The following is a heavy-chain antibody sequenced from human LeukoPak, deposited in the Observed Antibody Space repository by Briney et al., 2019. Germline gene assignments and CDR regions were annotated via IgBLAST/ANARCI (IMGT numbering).Heavy chain of an antibody. D-gene: IGHD5-18*01. V-gene: IGHV3-7*01. Sequence: GGSLRLSCAASGFTFSSYWMSWVRQAPGKGLEWVANIKEDGSGKYHVDSVKGRFTISRDNAKNSLYLQMNSLRAEDTAVYYCARDRWGYSYGGDWGQGTLVTVSS. CDR1: GFTFSSYW. CDR3: ARDRWGYSYGGD. J-gene: IGHJ4*02. CDR2: IKEDGSGK.